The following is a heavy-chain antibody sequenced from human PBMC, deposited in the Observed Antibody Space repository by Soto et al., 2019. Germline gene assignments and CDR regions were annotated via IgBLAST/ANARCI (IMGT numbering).Heavy chain of an antibody. CDR2: IFYSGAT. J-gene: IGHJ6*02. V-gene: IGHV4-30-4*01. CDR3: ARGRRVTNSGSPGDSYHYGLDV. Sequence: QVQLQESGPGLLKPSQTLSLTCTVSGVSITGGDYYWSWIRPAPGKGLEWIGNIFYSGATSYNPCLESRVTISLDRSKNQFSMKLDSVTAADTAVYYCARGRRVTNSGSPGDSYHYGLDVWGQGTSVTVSS. CDR1: GVSITGGDYY. D-gene: IGHD6-25*01.